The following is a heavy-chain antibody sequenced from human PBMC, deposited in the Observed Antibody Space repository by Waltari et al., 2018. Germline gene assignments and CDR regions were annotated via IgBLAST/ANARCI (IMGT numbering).Heavy chain of an antibody. CDR2: ISGSGGST. V-gene: IGHV3-23*01. D-gene: IGHD2-2*01. CDR3: AKDIQGGSSTSCIFDY. Sequence: EVQLLESGGGLVQPGGSLRLSCAASGFTFSSYAMSWVRQAPGKGLEWVSAISGSGGSTYYADSVKGRFTISRDNSKNTLYLQMNSLRAEDTAVYHCAKDIQGGSSTSCIFDYWGQGTLVTVSS. CDR1: GFTFSSYA. J-gene: IGHJ4*02.